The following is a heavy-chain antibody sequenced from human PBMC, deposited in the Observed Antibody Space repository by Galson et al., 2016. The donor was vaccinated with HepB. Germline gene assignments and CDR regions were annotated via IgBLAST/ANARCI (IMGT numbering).Heavy chain of an antibody. Sequence: SLRLSCAASGFTVSSSYMSWVRQAPGKGLEWVSVIYSGGSTYYADSVKGRFTISRDNSKNTLHLQINSLGAEDPAVYYCSRGNMAYSSRWNPPVDYWGQGTVVTVSS. J-gene: IGHJ4*02. CDR1: GFTVSSSY. CDR3: SRGNMAYSSRWNPPVDY. CDR2: IYSGGST. V-gene: IGHV3-53*01. D-gene: IGHD6-13*01.